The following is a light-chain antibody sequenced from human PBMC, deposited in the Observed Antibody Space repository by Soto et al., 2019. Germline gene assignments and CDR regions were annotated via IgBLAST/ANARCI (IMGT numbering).Light chain of an antibody. CDR3: NSYTSSSTYVL. Sequence: QSALTQPASVSGSPGQSITISCTGSSSDVGGYSYVSWYQHHPGKAPKLMIYDVDNRPSGVSNRFSGSKSGNTASLTISGLQAEDEADYYCNSYTSSSTYVLFGGGTKLTV. CDR1: SSDVGGYSY. V-gene: IGLV2-14*03. J-gene: IGLJ2*01. CDR2: DVD.